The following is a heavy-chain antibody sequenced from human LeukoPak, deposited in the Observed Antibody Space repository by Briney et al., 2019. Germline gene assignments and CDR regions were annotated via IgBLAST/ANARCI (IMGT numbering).Heavy chain of an antibody. D-gene: IGHD3-9*01. CDR3: ARVRGGMYYDILTGYSVYYYYMDV. CDR2: IYYSGST. J-gene: IGHJ6*03. CDR1: GGSISSYY. V-gene: IGHV4-59*01. Sequence: SETLSLTCTVSGGSISSYYWSWIRQPPGKGLEWIGYIYYSGSTNYKPSLKSRVTISVDTSKNQFSLKLSSVTAADAAVYYCARVRGGMYYDILTGYSVYYYYMDVWGKGTTVTVSS.